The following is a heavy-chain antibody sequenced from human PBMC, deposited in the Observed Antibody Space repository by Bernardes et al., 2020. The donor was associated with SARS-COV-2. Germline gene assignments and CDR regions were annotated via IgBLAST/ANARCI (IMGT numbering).Heavy chain of an antibody. Sequence: GSLRLSCAGSGFTFSTYSMTWVRQAPGKGLEWVAIIKKDGDDKYYLDSVRGRFTISRDNAKNSLNLQMNSLRAEDTAVYYCARVRFLKWVPDVIDYWGQGTLVTVSS. D-gene: IGHD3-3*01. J-gene: IGHJ4*02. CDR2: IKKDGDDK. V-gene: IGHV3-7*04. CDR1: GFTFSTYS. CDR3: ARVRFLKWVPDVIDY.